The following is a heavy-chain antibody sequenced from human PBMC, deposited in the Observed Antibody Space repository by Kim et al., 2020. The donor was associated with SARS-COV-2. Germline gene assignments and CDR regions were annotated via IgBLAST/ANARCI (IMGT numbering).Heavy chain of an antibody. J-gene: IGHJ4*02. V-gene: IGHV3-23*01. D-gene: IGHD2-2*02. Sequence: YYADSVTGRFTVSRDNSEKTLYLQMNGLRADDTAIYYCVKRGYTGTWPAPHWGQGILVTVSS. CDR3: VKRGYTGTWPAPH.